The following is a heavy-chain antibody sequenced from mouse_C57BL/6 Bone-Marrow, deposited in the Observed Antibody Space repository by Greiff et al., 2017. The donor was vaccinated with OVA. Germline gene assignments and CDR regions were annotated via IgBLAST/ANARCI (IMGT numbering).Heavy chain of an antibody. J-gene: IGHJ1*03. CDR3: AREGTSLNWDWYFDV. D-gene: IGHD4-1*01. V-gene: IGHV1-15*01. CDR1: GYTFTDYE. CDR2: IDPETGGT. Sequence: VQLQQSGAELVRPGASVTLSCKASGYTFTDYEMHWVKQTPVHGLEWIGAIDPETGGTAYNQKFKGKAILTADKSSSTAYMELRSLTSEDSAVYYCAREGTSLNWDWYFDVWGTGTTVTVSS.